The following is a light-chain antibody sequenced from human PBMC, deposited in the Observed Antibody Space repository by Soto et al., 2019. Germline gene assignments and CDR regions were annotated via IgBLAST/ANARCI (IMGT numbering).Light chain of an antibody. Sequence: ILLAQSPGTLSLSPGERATLSCRASQRVSSSYLAWYQQKPGQATRLIIYGASTRANGIPARFSGSGSGAEFTLTISSLQSEDFSSYYCQQYNNWPPWTFGQGTKVDIK. CDR3: QQYNNWPPWT. J-gene: IGKJ1*01. CDR2: GAS. CDR1: QRVSSSY. V-gene: IGKV3-15*01.